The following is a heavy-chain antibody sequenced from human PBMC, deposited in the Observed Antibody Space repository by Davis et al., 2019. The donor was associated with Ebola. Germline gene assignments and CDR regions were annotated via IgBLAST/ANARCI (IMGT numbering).Heavy chain of an antibody. CDR2: IYYSGST. J-gene: IGHJ4*02. CDR1: GGSVSSGSYY. D-gene: IGHD5-24*01. CDR3: AREMGGSVDY. Sequence: MPSETLSLTCTVSGGSVSSGSYYWSWIRQPPGKGLEWIGYIYYSGSTNYNPSLKSRVTISVDTSKNQFSLKLSSVTAADTAVYYCAREMGGSVDYWGQGTLVTVSS. V-gene: IGHV4-61*01.